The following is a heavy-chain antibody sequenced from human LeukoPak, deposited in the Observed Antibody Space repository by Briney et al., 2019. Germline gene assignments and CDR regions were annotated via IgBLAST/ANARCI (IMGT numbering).Heavy chain of an antibody. V-gene: IGHV3-30*02. CDR3: AKDRITLVRGVLDY. J-gene: IGHJ4*02. CDR1: GFTFSSYG. D-gene: IGHD3-10*01. Sequence: GGPLRLSCAASGFTFSSYGMHWVRQAPGKGLEWVAFIRYDGSNKFYADSVKGRFTISRDTSKNTLSLQMNSLRAEDTAVYNCAKDRITLVRGVLDYWGQGTLVTVFS. CDR2: IRYDGSNK.